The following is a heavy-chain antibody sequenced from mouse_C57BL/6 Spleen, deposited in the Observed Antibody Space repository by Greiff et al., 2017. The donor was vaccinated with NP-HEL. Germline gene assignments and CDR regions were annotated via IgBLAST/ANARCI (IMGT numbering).Heavy chain of an antibody. Sequence: QVQLQQPGTELVKPGASVKLSCKASGYTFTSYWMHWVKQRPGQGLEWIGNINPSNGGTNYNEKFKSKATLTVDKSSSPAYMQLSSLTSEDSAVYYCAGGARDYVVYYAMDYWGQGTSVTVSS. CDR3: AGGARDYVVYYAMDY. J-gene: IGHJ4*01. D-gene: IGHD3-3*01. CDR2: INPSNGGT. CDR1: GYTFTSYW. V-gene: IGHV1-53*01.